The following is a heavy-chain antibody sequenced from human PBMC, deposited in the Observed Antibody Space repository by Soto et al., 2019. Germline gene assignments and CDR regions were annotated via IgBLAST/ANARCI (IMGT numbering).Heavy chain of an antibody. J-gene: IGHJ4*02. CDR2: FNDSGST. CDR1: GGSFSLYY. CDR3: ARGFSH. V-gene: IGHV4-34*01. Sequence: QVQLQQWGAGLLKPSETLSLTCVVYGGSFSLYYWSWLRQPPGKGLEWIGEFNDSGSTNYNPSLKSRVTISIDTSKNQFYLKLRSVTAADTAVYFCARGFSHWGQGTLVTVSS.